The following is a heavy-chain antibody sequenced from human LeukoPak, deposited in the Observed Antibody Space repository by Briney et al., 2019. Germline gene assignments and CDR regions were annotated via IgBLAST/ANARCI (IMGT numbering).Heavy chain of an antibody. Sequence: ASVKVSCKASGYTFTGYYMHWVRQAPGQGLEWMGWINPNSGGTNYAQKFQGRVTMTRDTSISTAYMELRSLRSDDTAVYYCARQLTYYDFWSGYLGSADYWGQGTLVTVFS. J-gene: IGHJ4*02. D-gene: IGHD3-3*01. CDR1: GYTFTGYY. CDR3: ARQLTYYDFWSGYLGSADY. CDR2: INPNSGGT. V-gene: IGHV1-2*02.